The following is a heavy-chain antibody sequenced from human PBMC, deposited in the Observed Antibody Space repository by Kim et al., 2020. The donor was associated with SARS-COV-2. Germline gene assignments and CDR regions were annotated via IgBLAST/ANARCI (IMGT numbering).Heavy chain of an antibody. CDR2: SKK. J-gene: IGHJ4*02. Sequence: SKKSYVDAVKGQSTISRDKSKNTLCLQMNSLRSEETAVYYGARAWGFDNWGQGTLVTVSS. D-gene: IGHD3-16*01. V-gene: IGHV3-30*01. CDR3: ARAWGFDN.